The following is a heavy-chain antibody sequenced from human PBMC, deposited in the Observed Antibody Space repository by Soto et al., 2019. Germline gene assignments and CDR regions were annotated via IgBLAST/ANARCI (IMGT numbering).Heavy chain of an antibody. J-gene: IGHJ5*02. Sequence: ASVKVSCKTSGYRFPNYAISWVRQAPGQGLEWMGWISIYNGNTNYAQKLQGRVTMTTDTSTNTAYLELRSLRSDDTAVYYCARDLGSLTSAGIWFDPWGQGTLVTVSS. V-gene: IGHV1-18*01. D-gene: IGHD6-13*01. CDR3: ARDLGSLTSAGIWFDP. CDR2: ISIYNGNT. CDR1: GYRFPNYA.